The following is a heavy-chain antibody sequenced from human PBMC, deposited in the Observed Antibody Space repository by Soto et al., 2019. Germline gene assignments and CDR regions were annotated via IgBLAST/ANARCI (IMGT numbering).Heavy chain of an antibody. D-gene: IGHD3-3*01. J-gene: IGHJ6*02. CDR2: ISAYNGNT. CDR1: GYTFTSYG. Sequence: XSVKVSCKASGYTFTSYGISWVRQAPGQGLEWMGWISAYNGNTNYAQKLQGRVTMTTDTSTSTAYMELRSLRSDDTAVYYCARDRGYYDSSGMDVWGQGSTVTVSS. CDR3: ARDRGYYDSSGMDV. V-gene: IGHV1-18*04.